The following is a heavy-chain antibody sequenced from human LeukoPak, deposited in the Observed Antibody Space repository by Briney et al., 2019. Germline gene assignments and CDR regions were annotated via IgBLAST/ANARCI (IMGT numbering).Heavy chain of an antibody. CDR1: GFTFSSYW. V-gene: IGHV3-7*01. CDR2: IKYDGSEK. D-gene: IGHD3-3*01. CDR3: ARAPREWLLGYYFDY. J-gene: IGHJ4*02. Sequence: GGSLRLSCAASGFTFSSYWMSWVRQAPGKGLEWVANIKYDGSEKYYVDSVNGRFTISRDNAKNSLYLQMNSLRAEDTAVYYCARAPREWLLGYYFDYWGQGTLVTVSS.